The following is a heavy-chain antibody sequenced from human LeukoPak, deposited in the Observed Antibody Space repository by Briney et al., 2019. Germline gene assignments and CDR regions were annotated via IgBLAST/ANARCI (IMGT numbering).Heavy chain of an antibody. J-gene: IGHJ4*02. CDR1: GDTFTRQT. V-gene: IGHV1-69*13. CDR3: ARVTKGSGDYVGYYFDS. CDR2: LIPVFKLP. Sequence: ASVKVSCKASGDTFTRQTFSWVRQAPGQGLEWMGRLIPVFKLPTYAQEFQGRVTMSADESTSTAYMELSSLRSGDTAIYYCARVTKGSGDYVGYYFDSWGQGTLVTVSA. D-gene: IGHD3-16*01.